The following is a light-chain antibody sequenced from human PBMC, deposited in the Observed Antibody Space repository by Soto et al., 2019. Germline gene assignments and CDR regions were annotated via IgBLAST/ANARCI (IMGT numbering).Light chain of an antibody. Sequence: QSALTQPASVSGSPGQSITISCTGTSSDVGGFNYVSWYQQHPGKAPKLMIYEVNNRPSGVSNRFSGSKSGNTASLTISGLQAEDEADYYFSSYTSSSTLPYVFGTGTKLTVL. CDR1: SSDVGGFNY. V-gene: IGLV2-14*01. J-gene: IGLJ1*01. CDR2: EVN. CDR3: SSYTSSSTLPYV.